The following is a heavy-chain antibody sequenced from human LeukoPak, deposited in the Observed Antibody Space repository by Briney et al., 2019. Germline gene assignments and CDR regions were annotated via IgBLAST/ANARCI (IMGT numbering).Heavy chain of an antibody. CDR3: ARGYDYNFDY. Sequence: GGSLRLSCAASGFTVSSNYMNWVRQAPGKGLEWVSYISSSGSTIYYADSVKGRFTISRDNAKNSLYLQMNSLRAEDTAVYYCARGYDYNFDYWGQGTLVTVSS. CDR1: GFTVSSNY. J-gene: IGHJ4*02. CDR2: ISSSGSTI. V-gene: IGHV3-48*03. D-gene: IGHD4-11*01.